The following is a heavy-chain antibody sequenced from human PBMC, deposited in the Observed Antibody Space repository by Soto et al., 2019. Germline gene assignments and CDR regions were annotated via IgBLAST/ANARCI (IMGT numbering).Heavy chain of an antibody. CDR2: INAANGIT. D-gene: IGHD2-8*01. CDR1: GYIFPDYA. CDR3: ASAPSMLYSASRDYFYRYGLDV. V-gene: IGHV1-3*01. J-gene: IGHJ6*02. Sequence: QVPLVQSGAEVKKPGASAKVSCKASGYIFPDYAIHWVRQAPGQRLEWMGWINAANGITKYSQKFQGRVTFTRDTSANTAYMEVTRLKSEDTALYFCASAPSMLYSASRDYFYRYGLDVWGQGTTVTVSS.